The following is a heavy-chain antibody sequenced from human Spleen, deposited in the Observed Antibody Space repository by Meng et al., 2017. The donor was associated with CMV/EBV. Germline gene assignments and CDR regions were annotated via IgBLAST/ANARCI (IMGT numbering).Heavy chain of an antibody. CDR1: GGSMRGYY. J-gene: IGHJ6*02. Sequence: SETLSLTCTVSGGSMRGYYWSWIRQPPGKGLEWLGYIFYTGSTKYNPSLRSRVTISLDTSKNQFSLTLTSVIAADTAVYYCVRTAYTKNGMDVWGQGTAVTVSS. CDR2: IFYTGST. CDR3: VRTAYTKNGMDV. D-gene: IGHD4-11*01. V-gene: IGHV4-59*01.